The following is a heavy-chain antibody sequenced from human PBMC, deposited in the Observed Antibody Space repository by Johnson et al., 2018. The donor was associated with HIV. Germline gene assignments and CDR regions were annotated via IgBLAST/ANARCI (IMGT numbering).Heavy chain of an antibody. Sequence: QVQLVESGGGLVKPGGSLRLSCAASGFTFSSYGMHWVRQAPGKGLEWVAFIRYDGSNKYYADSVKGRFTISRDNSKNTLYLQMSSLRAEDTAIYYCARDSGKWSGVRFAFDIWGQGTMVTVSS. CDR2: IRYDGSNK. V-gene: IGHV3-30*02. CDR1: GFTFSSYG. J-gene: IGHJ3*02. CDR3: ARDSGKWSGVRFAFDI. D-gene: IGHD3-10*01.